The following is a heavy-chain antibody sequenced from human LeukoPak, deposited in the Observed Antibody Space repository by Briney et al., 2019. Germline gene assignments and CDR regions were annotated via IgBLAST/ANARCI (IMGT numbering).Heavy chain of an antibody. J-gene: IGHJ3*02. CDR2: IYYSGST. V-gene: IGHV4-59*01. CDR1: GGSISSYY. Sequence: KPSETLSLTCTVSGGSISSYYWSWVRQPPGKGPGWIGYIYYSGSTNYNPSLKSRVTISVDTSKNQFSLKLSSVTAADTAVYYCARRSGDDAFDIWGQGTMVTVSS. D-gene: IGHD7-27*01. CDR3: ARRSGDDAFDI.